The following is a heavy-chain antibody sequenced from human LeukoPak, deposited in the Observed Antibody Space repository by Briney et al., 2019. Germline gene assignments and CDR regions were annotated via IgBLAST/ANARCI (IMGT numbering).Heavy chain of an antibody. Sequence: GASVKVSCKASGYTFSNYGIHWVRQATGQGLEWMGWMNPNSGNTGYAQKFQSRVTMTRDTSISTAYMELSGLDSEDTAVYFCARGRGSGHKENWFDPWGQGTLVTVSS. D-gene: IGHD6-19*01. CDR3: ARGRGSGHKENWFDP. V-gene: IGHV1-8*01. J-gene: IGHJ5*02. CDR1: GYTFSNYG. CDR2: MNPNSGNT.